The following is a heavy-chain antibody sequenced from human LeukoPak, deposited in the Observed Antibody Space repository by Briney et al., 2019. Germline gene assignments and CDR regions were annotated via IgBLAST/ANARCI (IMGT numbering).Heavy chain of an antibody. CDR2: INPNSGGT. CDR3: ARINPYRGGDCYSG. Sequence: ASVKVSCKASGYTFTGYYMHWVRQAPGQGLEWMGWINPNSGGTNYAQKFQGRVTMTRDTSISTAYMELSRLRSDDTAVYYCARINPYRGGDCYSGWGQGTLVTVSS. J-gene: IGHJ4*02. V-gene: IGHV1-2*02. CDR1: GYTFTGYY. D-gene: IGHD2-21*02.